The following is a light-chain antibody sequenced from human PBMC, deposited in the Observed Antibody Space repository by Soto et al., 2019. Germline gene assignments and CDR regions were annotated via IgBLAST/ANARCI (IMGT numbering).Light chain of an antibody. Sequence: QSALTQPPSVSGSPGQSVTISCTGTSSDVGNYNRVSWYQQSPGTAPKLMIYEVSNRPSGVPDRFSGSKSANTASLTISGLQSEDEDDYYCSSYGSSSTYVFGTGTKVXVL. J-gene: IGLJ1*01. CDR1: SSDVGNYNR. V-gene: IGLV2-18*02. CDR3: SSYGSSSTYV. CDR2: EVS.